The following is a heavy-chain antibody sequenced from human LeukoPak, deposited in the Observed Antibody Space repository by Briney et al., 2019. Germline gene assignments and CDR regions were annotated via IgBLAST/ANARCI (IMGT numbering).Heavy chain of an antibody. J-gene: IGHJ4*02. CDR2: IDKTTYPT. CDR1: EFIFSDYA. CDR3: VRDLILVDTPGDDFDY. V-gene: IGHV3-23*05. D-gene: IGHD4-23*01. Sequence: GGSLRLSCAASEFIFSDYAMGWVRQAPGKGLEWVSTIDKTTYPTFYADSVKGRFTISRDNSKNTLYLQMNSLRAEDTAVYYCVRDLILVDTPGDDFDYWGQGALVTVSS.